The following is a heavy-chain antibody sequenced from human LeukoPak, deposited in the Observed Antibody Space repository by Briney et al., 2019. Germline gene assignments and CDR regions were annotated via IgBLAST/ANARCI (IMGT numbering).Heavy chain of an antibody. V-gene: IGHV3-53*01. D-gene: IGHD3-3*01. CDR2: IHSVGST. Sequence: GGSLRLSCAASGLSVSSHYMSWVRQAPGKGLEWVSVIHSVGSTDYADSVKGRFTTSRDNPKNRVDLQVNSLRAEDTAVYYCASSRIFGNAMDVWGQGTTVTVSS. J-gene: IGHJ6*02. CDR3: ASSRIFGNAMDV. CDR1: GLSVSSHY.